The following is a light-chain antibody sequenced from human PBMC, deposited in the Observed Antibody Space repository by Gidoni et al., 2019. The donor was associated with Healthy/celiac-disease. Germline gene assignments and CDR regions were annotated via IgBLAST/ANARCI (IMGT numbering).Light chain of an antibody. V-gene: IGKV1-39*01. CDR3: QQSYSTPWT. J-gene: IGKJ1*01. CDR2: AAS. Sequence: DIQMTPSPPSLSASVGDRITIPCRASKSISSYFYWYQQKPGQAPSLLIYAASSLPSGVPARFSGSGSGTDFTLTISSLQPEDFVTYYCQQSYSTPWTFGQGTKVEIK. CDR1: KSISSY.